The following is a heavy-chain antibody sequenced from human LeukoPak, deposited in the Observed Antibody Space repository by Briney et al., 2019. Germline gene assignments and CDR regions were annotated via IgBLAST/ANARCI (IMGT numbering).Heavy chain of an antibody. V-gene: IGHV3-30*18. J-gene: IGHJ4*02. CDR3: AKDPKVRFLEPPIIG. CDR2: ISYDGSNK. D-gene: IGHD3-3*01. CDR1: GFTFSSYG. Sequence: LGGSLRLSRAASGFTFSSYGMHWVRQAPGKGLEWVAVISYDGSNKYYADSVKGRFTISRDNSKNTLYLQMNSLRAEDTAVYYCAKDPKVRFLEPPIIGGGQGTLVTVSS.